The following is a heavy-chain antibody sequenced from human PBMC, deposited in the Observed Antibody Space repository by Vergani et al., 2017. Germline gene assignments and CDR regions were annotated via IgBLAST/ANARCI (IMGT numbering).Heavy chain of an antibody. CDR2: IGISGDST. D-gene: IGHD2-15*01. CDR3: AKAVVVEYEYTWFDP. CDR1: GFTFSNYA. J-gene: IGHJ5*02. V-gene: IGHV3-23*01. Sequence: EVQLLESGGGLVQPGGSLRLSCAASGFTFSNYAMTWVRQAPGKGLEWVSSIGISGDSTYYADSVKGRFTISRDNSKNMLYLQMNSLRADDTAVYYSAKAVVVEYEYTWFDPWGQGTLVTVSS.